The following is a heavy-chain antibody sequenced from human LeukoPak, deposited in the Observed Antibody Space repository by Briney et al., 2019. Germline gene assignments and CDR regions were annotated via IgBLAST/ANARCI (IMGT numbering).Heavy chain of an antibody. J-gene: IGHJ4*02. D-gene: IGHD5-18*01. V-gene: IGHV1-18*01. CDR3: ARDYSYGPDY. CDR1: GYIFTSYA. Sequence: ASVKVSCKASGYIFTSYAISWVRQAPGQGLEWMGWISADNGNTDYAQRFQGRVTMTTDTSTSTAYMELRSLRSDDTAVYYCARDYSYGPDYWGQGTLVTVSS. CDR2: ISADNGNT.